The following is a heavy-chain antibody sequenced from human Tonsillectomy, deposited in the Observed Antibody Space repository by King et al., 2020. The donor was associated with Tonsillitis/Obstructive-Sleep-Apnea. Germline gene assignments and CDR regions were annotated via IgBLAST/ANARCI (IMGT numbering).Heavy chain of an antibody. CDR3: ATFSGLSTTIGAFDI. D-gene: IGHD1-26*01. V-gene: IGHV4-61*01. Sequence: VQLQESGPGLVKPSETLSLTCTVSGGSLSRGNYYWTWIRQPPGKGLEWIGYVYSSGSTKYNHSLKRRVTISVDTSKNQFSLRLTSVTAADTAVYFCATFSGLSTTIGAFDIWGQGTVFIVSS. CDR1: GGSLSRGNYY. J-gene: IGHJ3*02. CDR2: VYSSGST.